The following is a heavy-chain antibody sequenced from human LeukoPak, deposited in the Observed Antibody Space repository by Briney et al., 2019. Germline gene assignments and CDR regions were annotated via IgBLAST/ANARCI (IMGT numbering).Heavy chain of an antibody. Sequence: PGGSLRLSCTASGFTFSSYAISWVRQAPGQGLEWMGGIIPIFGTANYAQKFQGRVTITADESTSTAYMELSSLRSEDTAVYYCARGHTAMVTWSFDYWGQGTLVTVSS. D-gene: IGHD5-18*01. J-gene: IGHJ4*02. CDR1: GFTFSSYA. V-gene: IGHV1-69*01. CDR2: IIPIFGTA. CDR3: ARGHTAMVTWSFDY.